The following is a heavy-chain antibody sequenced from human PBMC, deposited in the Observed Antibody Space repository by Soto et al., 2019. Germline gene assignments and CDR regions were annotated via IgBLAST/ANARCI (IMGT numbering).Heavy chain of an antibody. CDR3: ARDRCDGGENY. CDR1: GGTFSSYT. Sequence: QVQLVQSGAEVKKPGSSVKVSCKASGGTFSSYTISWVRQAPGQGLEWLGRIIPILGIANYAQKFQGRVTITADKSTSTAYMELSSLRSEDTAVYYCARDRCDGGENYWGQGTLVTVSS. V-gene: IGHV1-69*08. D-gene: IGHD3-16*01. J-gene: IGHJ4*02. CDR2: IIPILGIA.